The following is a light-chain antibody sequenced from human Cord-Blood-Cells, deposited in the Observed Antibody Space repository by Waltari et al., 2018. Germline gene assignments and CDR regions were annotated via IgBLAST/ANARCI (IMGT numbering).Light chain of an antibody. CDR3: SSYTSSNPYV. CDR1: SSDVGGYNY. V-gene: IGLV2-14*03. Sequence: QSALTQPASVSGSPGQSITISCPGTSSDVGGYNYVSWYQQHPGKAPKLMIYDVSNRPSGVPNRFSGSKSGNTASLTISGLQAEDEADYYCSSYTSSNPYVFGTGTKVTVL. J-gene: IGLJ1*01. CDR2: DVS.